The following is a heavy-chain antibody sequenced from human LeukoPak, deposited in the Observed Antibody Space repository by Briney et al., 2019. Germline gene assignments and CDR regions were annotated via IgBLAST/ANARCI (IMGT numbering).Heavy chain of an antibody. Sequence: ASVKVSCKASGYTFTGYYMHWVRQAPGQGLEWMGRINPNSGGTNYAQKFQGRVTMTRDTSISTAYMELSRLRSDDTAVYYCATFTYYYDSSGYYPFDYWGQGTLDTVSS. CDR2: INPNSGGT. J-gene: IGHJ4*02. CDR3: ATFTYYYDSSGYYPFDY. V-gene: IGHV1-2*06. D-gene: IGHD3-22*01. CDR1: GYTFTGYY.